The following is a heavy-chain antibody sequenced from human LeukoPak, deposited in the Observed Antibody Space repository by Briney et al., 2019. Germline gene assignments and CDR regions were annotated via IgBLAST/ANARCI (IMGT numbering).Heavy chain of an antibody. CDR1: GDSVSSNSAA. D-gene: IGHD3-22*01. CDR2: TYYRSKWYN. V-gene: IGHV6-1*01. CDR3: ARVQDYYVSSGYYAGIFDY. Sequence: SQTLSLTCAISGDSVSSNSAAWNWIRQSPSRGLEWLGRTYYRSKWYNDYAVSVKSRITINPDTSKNQFSLQLNSVTPEDTAVYYCARVQDYYVSSGYYAGIFDYWGQGTLVTVSS. J-gene: IGHJ4*02.